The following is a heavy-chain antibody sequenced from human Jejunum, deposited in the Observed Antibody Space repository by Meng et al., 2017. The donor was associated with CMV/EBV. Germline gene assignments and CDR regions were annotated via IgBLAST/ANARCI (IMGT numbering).Heavy chain of an antibody. Sequence: SVFTFSRYGKSWVRQVPGKGLTWVSTISGSGASVYYADAVKGRFTISRDSSKDTVYLQMNSLRAEETAVYYCAKMGFYDYYGMDVWGQGTTVTVSS. J-gene: IGHJ6*02. CDR3: AKMGFYDYYGMDV. CDR1: VFTFSRYG. CDR2: ISGSGASV. V-gene: IGHV3-23*01.